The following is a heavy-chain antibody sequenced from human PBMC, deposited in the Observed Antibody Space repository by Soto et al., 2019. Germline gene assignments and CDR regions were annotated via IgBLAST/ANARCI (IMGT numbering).Heavy chain of an antibody. Sequence: SGPTLVNPTQTLTLTCTFSGFSLTTSGMCVSWIRQPPGKALEWLALIDWDDDKYYSTSLKTRLTISKDTSKNQVVLTMTNMDPVDTATYYCARILMKSGYSYGFDYWGQGTLVTVSS. V-gene: IGHV2-70*01. CDR1: GFSLTTSGMC. CDR2: IDWDDDK. D-gene: IGHD5-18*01. CDR3: ARILMKSGYSYGFDY. J-gene: IGHJ4*02.